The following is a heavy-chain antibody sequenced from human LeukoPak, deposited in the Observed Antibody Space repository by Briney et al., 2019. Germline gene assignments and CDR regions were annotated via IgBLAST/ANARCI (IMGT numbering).Heavy chain of an antibody. J-gene: IGHJ6*02. CDR3: ARHQNYYGMDV. CDR2: IYYSGST. Sequence: SETLSLTCAVSGGSISSSNWWSWVRQPPGKGLEWIGSIYYSGSTYYNPSLKSRVTISVDTSKNQFSLKLSSVTAADTAVYYCARHQNYYGMDVWGQGTTVTVSS. CDR1: GGSISSSNW. V-gene: IGHV4-39*01.